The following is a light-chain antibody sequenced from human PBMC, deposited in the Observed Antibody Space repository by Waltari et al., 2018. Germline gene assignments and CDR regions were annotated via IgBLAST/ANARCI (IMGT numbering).Light chain of an antibody. V-gene: IGLV2-11*01. CDR3: CSYAGSYTSYV. J-gene: IGLJ1*01. CDR1: SSDVGGYNY. Sequence: QSALTQPRSVSGSPGQSVTIPCTGPSSDVGGYNYVSWYQQHPGKAPKLMIYDVSKRPSGVPDRFSGSKSGNTASLTISGLQAEDEADYYCCSYAGSYTSYVFGTGTKVTVL. CDR2: DVS.